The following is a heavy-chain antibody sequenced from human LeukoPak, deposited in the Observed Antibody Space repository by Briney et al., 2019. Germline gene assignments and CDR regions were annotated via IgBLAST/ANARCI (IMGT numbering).Heavy chain of an antibody. CDR1: GFTFSNYV. J-gene: IGHJ4*02. CDR3: AKVRAPSGWFNSDY. D-gene: IGHD6-19*01. CDR2: ISGSGDST. V-gene: IGHV3-23*01. Sequence: GGSLRLSCAASGFTFSNYVMSWVRRAPGKGLEWVSGISGSGDSTYYADSVKGRFTISRDNSKNTLYLQMNSLRVEDTAAYYCAKVRAPSGWFNSDYWGQGTLVTVSS.